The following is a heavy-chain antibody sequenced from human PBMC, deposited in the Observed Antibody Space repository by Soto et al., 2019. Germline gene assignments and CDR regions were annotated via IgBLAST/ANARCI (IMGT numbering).Heavy chain of an antibody. CDR3: ASGRGRYFYYGMDV. Sequence: GGSLSLSCAASGFTFRSYAMSWVRQAPGKGLEWVSGISGSGISTHYADSVKGRFTISRDNSKNTLYLQMNSLRAEDTAVYYCASGRGRYFYYGMDVWGQGTTVTVSS. J-gene: IGHJ6*02. V-gene: IGHV3-23*01. CDR2: ISGSGIST. CDR1: GFTFRSYA. D-gene: IGHD1-26*01.